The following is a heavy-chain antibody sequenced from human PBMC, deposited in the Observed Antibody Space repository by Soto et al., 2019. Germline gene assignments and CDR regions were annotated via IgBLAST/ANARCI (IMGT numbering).Heavy chain of an antibody. D-gene: IGHD2-15*01. CDR1: GYSFTSYW. J-gene: IGHJ4*02. Sequence: GESLKISCKGSGYSFTSYWIGWVRQMPGKGLEWMGIIYPGDSDTRYSPSFQGQVTISADKSISTAYLQWSSLKASDTAMYYCARHDGGCSGGSCFMEPLDYWGQGTLVTVSS. CDR2: IYPGDSDT. CDR3: ARHDGGCSGGSCFMEPLDY. V-gene: IGHV5-51*01.